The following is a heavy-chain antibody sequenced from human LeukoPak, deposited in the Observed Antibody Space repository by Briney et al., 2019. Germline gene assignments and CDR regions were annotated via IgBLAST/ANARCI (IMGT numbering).Heavy chain of an antibody. CDR2: IYTSGST. V-gene: IGHV4-4*07. J-gene: IGHJ6*03. CDR3: ARDGPLTTNFGTYYYMDV. Sequence: PSETLSLTCAVYGGSFSGYYWSWIRQPAGKGLEWIGRIYTSGSTNYNPSLKSRVTVSVDTSKNQFSLKLSSVTAADTAVYYCARDGPLTTNFGTYYYMDVWGKGTTVTVSS. D-gene: IGHD4-11*01. CDR1: GGSFSGYY.